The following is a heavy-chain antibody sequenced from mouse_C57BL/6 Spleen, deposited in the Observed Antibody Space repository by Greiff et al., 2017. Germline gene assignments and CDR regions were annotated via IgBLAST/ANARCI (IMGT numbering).Heavy chain of an antibody. V-gene: IGHV5-9-1*02. J-gene: IGHJ2*01. D-gene: IGHD1-1*01. CDR1: GFTFSSYA. CDR3: TRVGIYYGSSYFDY. CDR2: ISSGGDYI. Sequence: VKLMESGEGLVKPGGSLKLSCAASGFTFSSYAMSWVRQTPEKRLAWVAYISSGGDYIYYADTVKGRFTISRDNARNTLYLQMSSLKSEDTAMYYCTRVGIYYGSSYFDYWGKGTTLTVSS.